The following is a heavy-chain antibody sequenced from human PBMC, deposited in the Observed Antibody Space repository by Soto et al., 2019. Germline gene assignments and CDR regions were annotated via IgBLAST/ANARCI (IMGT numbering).Heavy chain of an antibody. V-gene: IGHV6-1*01. CDR2: TYYRSKWYY. CDR1: GESVSSTGAA. J-gene: IGHJ3*02. Sequence: SQTLSLTCAISGESVSSTGAAWYWIRQSPSRGLEWLGRTYYRSKWYYDYAGSLRGRISINSDTSKNQFSLQLNSVTPEDTAVYYCSRYLDGNAFDIWGQGSMVTVSS. CDR3: SRYLDGNAFDI. D-gene: IGHD3-9*01.